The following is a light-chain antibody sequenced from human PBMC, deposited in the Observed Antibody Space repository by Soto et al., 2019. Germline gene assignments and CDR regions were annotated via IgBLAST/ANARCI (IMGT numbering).Light chain of an antibody. CDR3: QRYDNSPLRT. V-gene: IGKV3-20*01. Sequence: EIVLTQSPGTLSLSPGERATLSCRASQSISSSYLAWYQQKPGQAPRLLMYGASSRATGIPDRFSGSGSGTDFTLTITRLEPEDFAVYYCQRYDNSPLRTFGEGTKLEIK. CDR1: QSISSSY. CDR2: GAS. J-gene: IGKJ4*01.